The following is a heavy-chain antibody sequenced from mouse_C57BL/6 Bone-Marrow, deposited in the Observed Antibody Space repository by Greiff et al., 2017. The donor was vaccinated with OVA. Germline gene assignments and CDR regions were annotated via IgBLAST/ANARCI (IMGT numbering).Heavy chain of an antibody. CDR2: IYPRSGNT. J-gene: IGHJ3*01. CDR3: ARGEIYDGYPGAY. V-gene: IGHV1-81*01. Sequence: QVQLQQSGAELARPGASVKLSCKASGYTFTSYGISWVKQRTGQGLEWIGEIYPRSGNTYYNEKFKGKATLTADKSSSTAYMELRSLTSEDSAVYFCARGEIYDGYPGAYWGQGTLVTVSA. D-gene: IGHD2-3*01. CDR1: GYTFTSYG.